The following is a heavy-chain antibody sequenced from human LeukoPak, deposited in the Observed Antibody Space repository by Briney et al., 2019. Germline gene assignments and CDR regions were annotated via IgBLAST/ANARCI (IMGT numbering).Heavy chain of an antibody. V-gene: IGHV3-48*03. CDR3: AEHGITMIGGV. J-gene: IGHJ6*04. D-gene: IGHD3-10*02. CDR2: ISSSCSTI. CDR1: GFTFSSYE. Sequence: PGGSLRLSCAASGFTFSSYEMNWVRQAPGKGLEGGSYISSSCSTIYYADSVKGRFTISRDNAENSLYLQMNSLRAEDTAVYYCAEHGITMIGGVWGKGTTVTISS.